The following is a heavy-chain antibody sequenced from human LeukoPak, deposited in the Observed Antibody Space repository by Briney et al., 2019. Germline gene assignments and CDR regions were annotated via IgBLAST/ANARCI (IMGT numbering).Heavy chain of an antibody. CDR2: IYSGGST. D-gene: IGHD3-10*01. CDR3: ARGARLTMVRGVIRYYYMDV. Sequence: PGGSLRLSCAASGFSFNTACMSWVRQAPGKGLEWVSVIYSGGSTYYADSVKGRFTISRDNSKNTLYLQMNILRAEDTAVYFCARGARLTMVRGVIRYYYMDVWGKGTTVTISS. V-gene: IGHV3-53*01. CDR1: GFSFNTAC. J-gene: IGHJ6*03.